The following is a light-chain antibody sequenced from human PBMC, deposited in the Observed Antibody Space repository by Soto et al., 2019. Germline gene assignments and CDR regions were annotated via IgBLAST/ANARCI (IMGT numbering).Light chain of an antibody. CDR2: GAS. J-gene: IGKJ4*01. CDR1: QSVSTS. V-gene: IGKV3D-15*01. Sequence: EIVLTQSPGTLSLSPGERATLSCRASQSVSTSQLAWYQQKPGQTPRLLIYGASTRPTGIPARFSGSGSGTEFTLTIISLQSEDSAVYYCQQYNDWPLTFGGGTKVDIK. CDR3: QQYNDWPLT.